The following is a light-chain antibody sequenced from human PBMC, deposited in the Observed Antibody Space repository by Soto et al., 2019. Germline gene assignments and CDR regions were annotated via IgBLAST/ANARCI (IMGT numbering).Light chain of an antibody. CDR1: QSVNTN. CDR3: QQSYITQYS. V-gene: IGKV1-39*01. CDR2: HAS. J-gene: IGKJ2*03. Sequence: IQMTQSPSSLSASVGDRVTITCRASQSVNTNLHWYQHRPGKAPNLLISHASSLQSGVPSRFSGSGSGTDFTLTISRLHREDFATYYCQQSYITQYSFGQGTTLEI.